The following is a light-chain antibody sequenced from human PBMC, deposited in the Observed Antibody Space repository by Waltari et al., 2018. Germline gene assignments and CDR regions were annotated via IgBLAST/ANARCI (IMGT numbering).Light chain of an antibody. CDR1: QGVSKW. V-gene: IGKV1-5*03. Sequence: DIQMTQSPSTLSASVGDRVTITCRASQGVSKWLAWYQQKPGKAPKLLIYQASSLEGGVTSRFSGSGSGTEFTLTISSLQPDDFATYYCQQYDSSPWTFGQGTRVEIK. J-gene: IGKJ1*01. CDR3: QQYDSSPWT. CDR2: QAS.